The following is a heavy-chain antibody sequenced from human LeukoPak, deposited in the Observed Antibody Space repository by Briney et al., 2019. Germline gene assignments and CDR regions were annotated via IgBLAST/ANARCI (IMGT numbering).Heavy chain of an antibody. CDR2: IYYSGST. V-gene: IGHV4-59*01. CDR3: ARVGGYCSGGSCATISWFDP. Sequence: PSETLSLTCTVSGGSISSYYWSWIRQPPGKGLEWIGYIYYSGSTNYNPSLKSRVTISVDTSKNQFSLKLSSVTAADTAVYYCARVGGYCSGGSCATISWFDPWGQGTLVTVSS. J-gene: IGHJ5*02. CDR1: GGSISSYY. D-gene: IGHD2-15*01.